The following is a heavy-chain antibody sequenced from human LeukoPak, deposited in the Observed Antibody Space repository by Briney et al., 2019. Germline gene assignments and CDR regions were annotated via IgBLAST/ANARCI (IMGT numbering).Heavy chain of an antibody. CDR2: INPNSGGT. Sequence: ASVKVTCKASGYTFTGYYMHWVRQAPGQGLEWMGWINPNSGGTNYAQKFQGRVTMTRDTSISTAYMELSSLRSEDTAVYYCARAYSSSWDNKPGNWFDPWGQGTLVIVSS. CDR3: ARAYSSSWDNKPGNWFDP. V-gene: IGHV1-2*02. D-gene: IGHD6-13*01. J-gene: IGHJ5*02. CDR1: GYTFTGYY.